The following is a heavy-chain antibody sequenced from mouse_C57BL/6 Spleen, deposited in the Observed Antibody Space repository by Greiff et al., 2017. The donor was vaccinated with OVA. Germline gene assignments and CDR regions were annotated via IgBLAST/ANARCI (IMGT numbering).Heavy chain of an antibody. CDR1: GFTFSDYG. J-gene: IGHJ3*01. CDR3: ARGHYSNSAWFAY. Sequence: EVKLVESGGGLVKPGGSLKLSCAASGFTFSDYGMHCVRQAPEKGLEWVAYISSGSSTIYYADTVKGRFTISRDNAKNTLFLQMTSLRSEDTAMYYCARGHYSNSAWFAYWGQGTLVTVSA. CDR2: ISSGSSTI. V-gene: IGHV5-17*01. D-gene: IGHD2-5*01.